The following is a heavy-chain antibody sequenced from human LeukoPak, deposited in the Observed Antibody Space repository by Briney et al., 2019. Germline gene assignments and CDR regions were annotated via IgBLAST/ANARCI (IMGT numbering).Heavy chain of an antibody. CDR1: GYTFTTYA. CDR3: ARAGVYSSSSAWFDP. V-gene: IGHV7-4-1*02. CDR2: INTKTGNP. D-gene: IGHD6-6*01. Sequence: ASVKVSCKASGYTFTTYAMNWVRQAPGQGLEWMGWINTKTGNPTYAQGFTGRFVFSLDTSASTAYLQISSLKAEDTAVYYCARAGVYSSSSAWFDPWGQGTLVTVSS. J-gene: IGHJ5*02.